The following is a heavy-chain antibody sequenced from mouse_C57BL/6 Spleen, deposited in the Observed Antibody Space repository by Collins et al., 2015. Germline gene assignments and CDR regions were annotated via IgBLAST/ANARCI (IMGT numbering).Heavy chain of an antibody. V-gene: IGHV1-69*01. CDR2: IDPSDSYT. CDR1: GYTFTSYW. CDR3: ARKGNYGSSYGWFAY. D-gene: IGHD1-1*01. Sequence: QVQLQQPGAELVMPGASVKLSCKASGYTFTSYWMHWVKQRPGQGLEWIGEIDPSDSYTNYNQKFKGKSTLTVDKSSSTAYMQLSSLTSEDSAVYYCARKGNYGSSYGWFAYWGQGTLVTVSA. J-gene: IGHJ3*01.